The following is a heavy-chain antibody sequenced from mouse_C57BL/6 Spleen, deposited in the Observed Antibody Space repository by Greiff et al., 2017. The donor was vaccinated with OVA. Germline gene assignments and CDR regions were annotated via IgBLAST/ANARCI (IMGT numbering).Heavy chain of an antibody. V-gene: IGHV14-4*01. Sequence: EVQLKQSGAELVRPGASVKLSCTASGFTITDDYMHWVKQRPEQGLEWIGWIDPENGDTEYASKFQGKATITADTSSNTAYLQLSSLTSEDTAVYYCTTGDYYGSSYVDYAMDYWGQGTSVTVSS. CDR2: IDPENGDT. CDR1: GFTITDDY. J-gene: IGHJ4*01. D-gene: IGHD1-1*01. CDR3: TTGDYYGSSYVDYAMDY.